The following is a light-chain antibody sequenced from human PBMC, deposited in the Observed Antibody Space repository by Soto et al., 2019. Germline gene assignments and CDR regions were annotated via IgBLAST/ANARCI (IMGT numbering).Light chain of an antibody. CDR1: QTISSW. V-gene: IGKV1-5*03. CDR3: QHYNSYSEA. J-gene: IGKJ1*01. CDR2: KAS. Sequence: DIQMPQSPSTLSGSVGDRVTITCRASQTISSWLAWYQQKPGKAPKLLIYKASTLKSGVPSRFSGSGSGTEFTLTISSLQPDDFATYYCQHYNSYSEAFGQGTKVDI.